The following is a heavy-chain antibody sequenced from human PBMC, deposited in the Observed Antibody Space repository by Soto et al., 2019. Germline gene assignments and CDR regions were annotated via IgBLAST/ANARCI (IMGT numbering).Heavy chain of an antibody. D-gene: IGHD4-4*01. CDR1: GGSISSYY. J-gene: IGHJ4*02. V-gene: IGHV4-59*12. Sequence: SETLSLTCTVSGGSISSYYWSWIRQPPGKGLEWIGYIYHSGSTYYNPSLKSRVTISVDRSKNQFSLKLSSVTAADTAVYYCARGMTTVTTLDYWGQGTLVTVSS. CDR2: IYHSGST. CDR3: ARGMTTVTTLDY.